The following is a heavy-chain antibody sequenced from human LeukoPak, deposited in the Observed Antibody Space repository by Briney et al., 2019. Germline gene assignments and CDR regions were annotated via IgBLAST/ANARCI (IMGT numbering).Heavy chain of an antibody. J-gene: IGHJ4*02. D-gene: IGHD6-19*01. CDR1: GFTFSSYA. Sequence: GGSLRLSCVASGFTFSSYAMSWVRQAPGKGLEWVAVIWYDGSNKYYADSVKGRFTIPRDNSKNTLYLQMNSLRAEDTAVYYCARDRQWLVLNYWGQGTLVTVSS. V-gene: IGHV3-33*08. CDR3: ARDRQWLVLNY. CDR2: IWYDGSNK.